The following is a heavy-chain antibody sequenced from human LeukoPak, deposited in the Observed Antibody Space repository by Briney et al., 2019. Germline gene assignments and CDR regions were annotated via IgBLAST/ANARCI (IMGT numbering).Heavy chain of an antibody. CDR1: GYTFTSYG. Sequence: ASVKVSCKASGYTFTSYGISWVRQAPGQGLEWMGWISANNGDTDYPPKLQDRVTMTTDTYTSTAYMERRSLRSDDTAMYYCARESHETREDYWGQGTLVTVSS. V-gene: IGHV1-18*01. CDR2: ISANNGDT. D-gene: IGHD1-1*01. CDR3: ARESHETREDY. J-gene: IGHJ4*02.